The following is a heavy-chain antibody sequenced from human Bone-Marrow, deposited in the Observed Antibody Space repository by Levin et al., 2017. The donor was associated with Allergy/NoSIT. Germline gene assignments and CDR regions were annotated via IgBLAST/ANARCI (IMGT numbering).Heavy chain of an antibody. Sequence: SETLSLTCSVSGVSVSSYFWSWIRQPPGKGLEWIAAYISYSESTNYNPSLKSRVTISVDTPKNQFPLRLNSMTAADPAVYYCATLATRGSGWYIENWGQGTLVTVSS. J-gene: IGHJ4*02. V-gene: IGHV4-59*02. CDR1: GVSVSSYF. CDR2: ISYSEST. D-gene: IGHD6-19*01. CDR3: ATLATRGSGWYIEN.